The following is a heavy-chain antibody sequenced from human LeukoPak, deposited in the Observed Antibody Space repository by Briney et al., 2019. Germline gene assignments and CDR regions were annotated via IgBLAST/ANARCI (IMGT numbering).Heavy chain of an antibody. D-gene: IGHD3-16*02. CDR1: GGTFSSYA. V-gene: IGHV1-18*01. CDR2: ISAYNGNT. J-gene: IGHJ4*02. Sequence: GASVKVSCKASGGTFSSYAISWVRQAPGQGLEWMGWISAYNGNTNYAQKLQGRVTMTTDTSTSTAYMELRSLRSDDTAVYYCARDRALVVWGSYRHYYFDYWGQGTLVTVSS. CDR3: ARDRALVVWGSYRHYYFDY.